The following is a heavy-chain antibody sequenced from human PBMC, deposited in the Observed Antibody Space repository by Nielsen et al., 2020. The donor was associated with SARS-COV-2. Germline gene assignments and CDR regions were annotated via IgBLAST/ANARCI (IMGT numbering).Heavy chain of an antibody. CDR2: INTNTGNP. D-gene: IGHD6-13*01. CDR3: ARDRRIAAAGKGWFDP. J-gene: IGHJ5*02. CDR1: GYTFTSYA. Sequence: ASVKVSCKASGYTFTSYAMNWERQAPGQGLEWMGWINTNTGNPTYAQGFTGRFVFSLDTSVSTAYLQISSLKAEDTAVYYCARDRRIAAAGKGWFDPWGQGTLVTVSS. V-gene: IGHV7-4-1*02.